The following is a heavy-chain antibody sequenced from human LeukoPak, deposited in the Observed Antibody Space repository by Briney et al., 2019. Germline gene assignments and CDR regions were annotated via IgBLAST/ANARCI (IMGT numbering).Heavy chain of an antibody. D-gene: IGHD4-23*01. CDR3: ARDLLNEGNHLDY. CDR2: IYYSGST. Sequence: SETLSLTCTVSGGSISSTTYYWGWIRQPPGKGLEWIGSIYYSGSTYYNPSLKSRVTLSADTSKNQFSLKLSSVTAADTAVYYCARDLLNEGNHLDYWGQGTLVTVSS. J-gene: IGHJ4*02. CDR1: GGSISSTTYY. V-gene: IGHV4-39*02.